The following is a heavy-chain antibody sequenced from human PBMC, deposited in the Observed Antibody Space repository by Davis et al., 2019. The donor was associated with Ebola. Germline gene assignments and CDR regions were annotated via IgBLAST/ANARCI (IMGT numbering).Heavy chain of an antibody. CDR2: INHSGST. CDR1: GGSFSGYY. V-gene: IGHV4-34*01. CDR3: ARETYYYGSGSYGYYFDY. Sequence: MPSETLSLTCAVYGGSFSGYYWSWIRQPPGKGLEWIGEINHSGSTNYNPSLKSRVTISVDTSKNQFSLKLSSVTAADTAVYYCARETYYYGSGSYGYYFDYWGQGTLVTVSP. J-gene: IGHJ4*02. D-gene: IGHD3-10*01.